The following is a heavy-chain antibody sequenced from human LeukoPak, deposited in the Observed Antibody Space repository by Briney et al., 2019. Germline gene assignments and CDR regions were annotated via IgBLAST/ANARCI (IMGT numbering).Heavy chain of an antibody. CDR1: GFTFSNYW. Sequence: GGSLRLSCTVSGFTFSNYWMNWVRQAPGKGLEWVANINEDGRERGYVDSVKGRFTTSRDNANNSLYLQMSSLSADDTAVYYRVRGTTVPGLDYWGQGALVTVSS. CDR3: VRGTTVPGLDY. J-gene: IGHJ4*02. CDR2: INEDGRER. V-gene: IGHV3-7*01. D-gene: IGHD1-1*01.